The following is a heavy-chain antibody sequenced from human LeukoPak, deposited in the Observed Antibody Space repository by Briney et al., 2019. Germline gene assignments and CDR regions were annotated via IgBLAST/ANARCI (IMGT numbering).Heavy chain of an antibody. CDR1: GYTFTSYD. CDR2: MNPNSANT. CDR3: ASTIPYYDSSGRKTQVAFDI. J-gene: IGHJ3*02. Sequence: ASVKVSCKDSGYTFTSYDINWVRQATGQGLEWMGWMNPNSANTGYAQKFQGRVTMTRNTSISTAYMELSSLRSEDTAVYYCASTIPYYDSSGRKTQVAFDIWGQGTMVTVSS. V-gene: IGHV1-8*01. D-gene: IGHD3-22*01.